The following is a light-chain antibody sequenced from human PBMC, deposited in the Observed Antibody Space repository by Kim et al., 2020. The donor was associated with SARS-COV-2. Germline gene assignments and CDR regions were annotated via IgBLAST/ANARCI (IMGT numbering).Light chain of an antibody. CDR2: GAA. J-gene: IGKJ2*01. Sequence: AFVGDRVTITCRASQRISSYLNWYQQKPGKAPKLLIYGAATLQSDVPSRFSGSGFGREFTLTISSLQPEDFATYYCQQTYSTPPYTFGQGTKLEIK. V-gene: IGKV1-39*01. CDR1: QRISSY. CDR3: QQTYSTPPYT.